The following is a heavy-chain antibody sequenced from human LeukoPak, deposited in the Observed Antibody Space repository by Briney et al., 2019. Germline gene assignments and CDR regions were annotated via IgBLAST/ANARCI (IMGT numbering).Heavy chain of an antibody. D-gene: IGHD3-16*01. CDR1: GYSISSGYY. Sequence: SETLSLTCAVSGYSISSGYYWGWIRQPPGKGLEWIGSIYHSGSTYYNPSLKSRVTISVDTSKNQFSLKLSSVTAADTAVYYCARVRQGGGRLGTHQTSYYFDYWGQGTLVTVSS. CDR2: IYHSGST. V-gene: IGHV4-38-2*01. CDR3: ARVRQGGGRLGTHQTSYYFDY. J-gene: IGHJ4*02.